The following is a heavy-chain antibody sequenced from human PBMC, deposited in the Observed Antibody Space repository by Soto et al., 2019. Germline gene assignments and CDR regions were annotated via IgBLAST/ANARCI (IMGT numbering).Heavy chain of an antibody. J-gene: IGHJ4*02. CDR1: GFTFSSYA. CDR3: ATRYSSGWYYFDS. CDR2: ISGSGGST. Sequence: EVQLLESGGGLVQPGGSLRLSCAASGFTFSSYAMSWVRQAPGKGLEWVSAISGSGGSTYYADSVKGRFTISRDNSKNTLYLQMNSLRAEDTAVYYCATRYSSGWYYFDSWGQGTLVTVSS. D-gene: IGHD6-19*01. V-gene: IGHV3-23*01.